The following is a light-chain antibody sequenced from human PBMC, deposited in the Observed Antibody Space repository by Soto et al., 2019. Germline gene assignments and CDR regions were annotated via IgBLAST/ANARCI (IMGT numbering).Light chain of an antibody. CDR3: QQYDSSPIT. CDR2: GAS. CDR1: QSVSRNY. V-gene: IGKV3-20*01. J-gene: IGKJ1*01. Sequence: EIVLTQSPGTLSLSPGERATLSCRASQSVSRNYLAWYQQKPGQAPRLLIYGASSRANGIPDKFSGGGSGTDFTLTISRLEPEDFAVYYCQQYDSSPITFGQGTTVELK.